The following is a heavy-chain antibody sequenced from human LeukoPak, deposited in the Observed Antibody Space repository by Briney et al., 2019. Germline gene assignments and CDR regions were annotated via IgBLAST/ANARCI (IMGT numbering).Heavy chain of an antibody. V-gene: IGHV3-7*01. CDR1: GLTFSTYW. Sequence: GSLRLSCAASGLTFSTYWMTWVRQAPGKGLELVANIKQDGSEKYYVDSVKGRFTISRDNAKNSLYLQMSSVRAEDTAVYYCARVGCTSTSCLANWGQGTLVTVSS. D-gene: IGHD2-2*01. J-gene: IGHJ4*02. CDR3: ARVGCTSTSCLAN. CDR2: IKQDGSEK.